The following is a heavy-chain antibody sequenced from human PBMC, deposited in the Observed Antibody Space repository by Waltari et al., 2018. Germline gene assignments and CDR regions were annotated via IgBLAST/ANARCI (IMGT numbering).Heavy chain of an antibody. CDR1: GGTFSSYA. CDR3: ARGRGDSSSFGVDYYYYMDV. Sequence: QVQLVQSGAEVKKPGSSVKVSCKASGGTFSSYAISWVRQAPGQGLEWMGGIIPIFGTANYAQKFQGRVTITADESTSTAYMELSSLRSEDTAVYYCARGRGDSSSFGVDYYYYMDVWGKGTTVTISS. D-gene: IGHD6-6*01. J-gene: IGHJ6*03. CDR2: IIPIFGTA. V-gene: IGHV1-69*12.